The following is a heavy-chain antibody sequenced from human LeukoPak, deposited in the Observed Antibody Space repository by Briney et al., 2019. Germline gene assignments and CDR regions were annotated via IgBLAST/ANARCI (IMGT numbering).Heavy chain of an antibody. Sequence: SETPSLTCAVYGGSFSGYYWSWIRQPPGKGLEWIGEINHSGSTNYNPSLKSRVTISVDTSKNQFSLKLSSVTAADTAVYYCARGLGSSRGRATVPRYPTKDYWGQGTLVTVSS. CDR3: ARGLGSSRGRATVPRYPTKDY. D-gene: IGHD6-13*01. CDR2: INHSGST. CDR1: GGSFSGYY. V-gene: IGHV4-34*01. J-gene: IGHJ4*02.